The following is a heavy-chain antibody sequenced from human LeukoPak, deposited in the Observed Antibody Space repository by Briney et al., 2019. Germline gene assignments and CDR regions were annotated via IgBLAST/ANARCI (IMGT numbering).Heavy chain of an antibody. CDR1: GFTFTTHW. Sequence: GESLKISCKTSGFTFTTHWIAWVRQMPGKGLELMGIIYPGDSDTNYSPSFQGQVTISADKSYNTAYLQWSSLKASDTAMYYCARYYFWTGSYFFDYWGQGTLVTVSS. CDR2: IYPGDSDT. D-gene: IGHD3/OR15-3a*01. V-gene: IGHV5-51*01. CDR3: ARYYFWTGSYFFDY. J-gene: IGHJ4*02.